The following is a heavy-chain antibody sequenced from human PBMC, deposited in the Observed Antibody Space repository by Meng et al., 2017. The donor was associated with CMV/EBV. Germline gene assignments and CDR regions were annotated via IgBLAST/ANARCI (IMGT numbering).Heavy chain of an antibody. Sequence: RGGAGGGLVQPGGSLRLSCAASGFTVSSNYMSWVRQAPGKGLEWVSVIYSGGSTYYADSVKGRFTISRDNSKNTLYLQMNSLRAEDTAVYYCASMVYAIGDYWGQGTLVTVSS. CDR3: ASMVYAIGDY. J-gene: IGHJ4*02. D-gene: IGHD2-8*01. CDR2: IYSGGST. CDR1: GFTVSSNY. V-gene: IGHV3-66*01.